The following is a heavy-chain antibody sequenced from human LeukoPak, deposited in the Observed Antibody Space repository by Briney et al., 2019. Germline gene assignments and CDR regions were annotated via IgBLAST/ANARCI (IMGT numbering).Heavy chain of an antibody. CDR1: GFTVSSNF. CDR3: AHDPLYCSGETCALDY. CDR2: ISGSGHNK. V-gene: IGHV3-23*01. Sequence: HPGGSLRLSCAASGFTVSSNFMSWVRQAPGKGLEWLSAISGSGHNKFYADSVKDRFTISRDNSRNTLYLQMDSLRAEDTAVYFCAHDPLYCSGETCALDYWGQGTLVTVSS. J-gene: IGHJ4*02. D-gene: IGHD2-15*01.